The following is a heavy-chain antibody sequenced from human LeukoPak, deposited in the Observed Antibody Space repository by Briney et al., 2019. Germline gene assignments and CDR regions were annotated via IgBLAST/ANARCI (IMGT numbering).Heavy chain of an antibody. J-gene: IGHJ4*02. Sequence: GASVKVSCKASGYTFTTYGVSWVRQAPRQGLEWMGCINTHNGDTNYAQKVQDRVTMTTDTSTNTAYMELRSLRSDDTTVYYCARGGFYYDSSGYVESFDYWGQGTLVTVSS. CDR1: GYTFTTYG. D-gene: IGHD3-22*01. CDR2: INTHNGDT. V-gene: IGHV1-18*01. CDR3: ARGGFYYDSSGYVESFDY.